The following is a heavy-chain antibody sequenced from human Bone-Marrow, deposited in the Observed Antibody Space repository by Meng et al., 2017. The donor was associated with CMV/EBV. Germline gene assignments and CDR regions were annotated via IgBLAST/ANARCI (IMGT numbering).Heavy chain of an antibody. V-gene: IGHV3-74*01. Sequence: GGSLRLSCAASGFMFRSYWMHWVRQVPGKGLVWVSRINNDGSDTAYADSVKGRFTISRDNSKNTLYLQMNSLRAEDTAVYYCAKDRLYSSSSDYWGQGTLVTGSS. J-gene: IGHJ4*02. CDR1: GFMFRSYW. CDR3: AKDRLYSSSSDY. CDR2: INNDGSDT. D-gene: IGHD6-6*01.